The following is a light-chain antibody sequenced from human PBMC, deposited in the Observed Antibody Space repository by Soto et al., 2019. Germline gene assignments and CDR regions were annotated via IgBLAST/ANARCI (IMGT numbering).Light chain of an antibody. CDR2: EVT. CDR3: CWYAGSTSSI. V-gene: IGLV2-23*02. Sequence: ALTQPASVSGSPGQSITISCSGTSSDVGTYNLVSWYQQYPGKAPRLMIYEVTKRPSGVSNRFSGSKSGNTASLTISGLQPEDEADYSSCWYAGSTSSIFGPGTKVPVL. J-gene: IGLJ1*01. CDR1: SSDVGTYNL.